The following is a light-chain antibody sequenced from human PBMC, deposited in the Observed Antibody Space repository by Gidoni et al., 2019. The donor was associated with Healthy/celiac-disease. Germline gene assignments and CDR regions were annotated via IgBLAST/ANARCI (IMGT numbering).Light chain of an antibody. CDR1: QSVSSN. Sequence: EIVMTHSPAPLSVSPGERATLSCRPSQSVSSNLAWYQQKPGQAPRLLIYGASTRATGIPARFSGSGSGTEFTLTISSLQSEDFAVYYCQQYNNWPPAYTFGQGTKLEIK. CDR2: GAS. J-gene: IGKJ2*01. CDR3: QQYNNWPPAYT. V-gene: IGKV3-15*01.